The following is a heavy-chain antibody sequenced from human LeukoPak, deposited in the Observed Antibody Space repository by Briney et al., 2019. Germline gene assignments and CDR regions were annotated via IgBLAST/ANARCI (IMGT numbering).Heavy chain of an antibody. CDR2: ISYDGSNR. CDR1: GFTFSSYA. Sequence: GGSLRLSCAASGFTFSSYAMHWVRQAPGKGLEWVAVISYDGSNRYYADSVKGRFTISRDNSNNTLYLQMNSLRAEDTAVYYCAKLTTSWGQGTLVTVSS. D-gene: IGHD4-11*01. J-gene: IGHJ4*02. CDR3: AKLTTS. V-gene: IGHV3-30-3*01.